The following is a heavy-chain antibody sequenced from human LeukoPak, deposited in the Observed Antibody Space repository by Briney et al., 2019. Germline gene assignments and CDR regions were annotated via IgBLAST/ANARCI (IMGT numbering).Heavy chain of an antibody. D-gene: IGHD6-13*01. V-gene: IGHV4-61*02. CDR3: ARDSWWTAAGYYYYMDV. CDR1: GGSISSGGYY. Sequence: SETLSLTCTVSGGSISSGGYYWSWIRQPAGKGLEWIGRIYTSGSTNYNPSLKSRVTISVDTSKNQFSLKLSSVTAADTAVYYCARDSWWTAAGYYYYMDVWGKGTTVTVSS. CDR2: IYTSGST. J-gene: IGHJ6*03.